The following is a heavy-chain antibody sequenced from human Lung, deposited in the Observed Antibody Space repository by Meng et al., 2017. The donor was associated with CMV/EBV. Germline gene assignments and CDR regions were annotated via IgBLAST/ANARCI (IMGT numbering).Heavy chain of an antibody. CDR2: LSHIVNP. Sequence: CAFFRGTIISNRYYCCFPRQPPATVFEFSEYLSHIVNPYHFQSLKSRLTISPDTSQNQFSLKLTSVTVAATSVYSCARIVPLFWFDPWGPGTLVTVSS. J-gene: IGHJ5*02. V-gene: IGHV4-30-2*05. CDR3: ARIVPLFWFDP. D-gene: IGHD2-15*01. CDR1: RGTIISNRYY.